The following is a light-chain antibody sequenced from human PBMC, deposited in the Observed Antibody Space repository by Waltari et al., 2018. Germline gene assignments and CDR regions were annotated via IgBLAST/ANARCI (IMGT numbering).Light chain of an antibody. CDR2: GAS. CDR1: QSLSSTY. Sequence: EIVLTQSPGTLSLSPGERATLSCRASQSLSSTYLARYQQKPGQAPRLLIYGASSRATGIPDRFSGSGSGTDFTLSISRLEPEDSAVYYCQQYGRSPYTFGQGTKLEIK. CDR3: QQYGRSPYT. J-gene: IGKJ2*01. V-gene: IGKV3-20*01.